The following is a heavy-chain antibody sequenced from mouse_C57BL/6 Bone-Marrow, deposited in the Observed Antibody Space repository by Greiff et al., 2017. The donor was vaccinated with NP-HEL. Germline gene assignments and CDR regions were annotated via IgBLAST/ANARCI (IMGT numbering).Heavy chain of an antibody. J-gene: IGHJ2*01. CDR3: ARSKGKALDY. V-gene: IGHV1-42*01. Sequence: EVQLQQSGPELVKPGASVTISCKASGYSFTGYYMNWVKQSPEKSLEWIGEINPSTGGTTYNQKFKAKATLTVDKSSSTAYMQLKSLTSEDSAVYYCARSKGKALDYWGQGTTLTVSS. D-gene: IGHD2-1*01. CDR2: INPSTGGT. CDR1: GYSFTGYY.